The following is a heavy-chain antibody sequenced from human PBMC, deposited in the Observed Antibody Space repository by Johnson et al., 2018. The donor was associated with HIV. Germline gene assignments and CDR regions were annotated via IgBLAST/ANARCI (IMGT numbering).Heavy chain of an antibody. CDR3: ASDDSSGYDAFDI. CDR2: IYSDGSDT. V-gene: IGHV3-74*03. D-gene: IGHD3-22*01. Sequence: VQLVESGGGLVQPGGSLRLSCAASGFIFRNYWMHWVRQAPGKGLVWVARIYSDGSDTAYADSVKGRFTISRDNSKNTLYLQMNSLRAEDTAVYYCASDDSSGYDAFDIWGQGTMVTVSS. J-gene: IGHJ3*02. CDR1: GFIFRNYW.